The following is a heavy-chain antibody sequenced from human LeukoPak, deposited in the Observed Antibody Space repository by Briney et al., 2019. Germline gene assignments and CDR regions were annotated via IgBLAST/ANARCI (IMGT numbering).Heavy chain of an antibody. J-gene: IGHJ4*02. CDR2: VSGSGGTT. Sequence: GGSLRLSGAASGFTFTNYAMSWGRQPPGKGLGGVSAVSGSGGTTYYADSVKGRLPISRDNSKNTLYLQMNSLRAEDTAVYYCAKDGKVLDYFDYWGQGTLVTVSS. D-gene: IGHD1-1*01. CDR3: AKDGKVLDYFDY. V-gene: IGHV3-23*01. CDR1: GFTFTNYA.